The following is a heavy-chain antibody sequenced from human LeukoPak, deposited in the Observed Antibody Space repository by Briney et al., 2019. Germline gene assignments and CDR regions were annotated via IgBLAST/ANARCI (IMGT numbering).Heavy chain of an antibody. CDR2: ISSSSYI. V-gene: IGHV3-21*01. J-gene: IGHJ4*02. CDR3: VRESDYDFWSGYYNLDY. D-gene: IGHD3-3*01. Sequence: GGSLRLSCAASGFTFSSYSMNWVRQAPGKGLEWVSSISSSSYIYYADSVKGRFTISRDNAKNSLYLQMNSLRAEDTAVYYCVRESDYDFWSGYYNLDYWGQGTLVTVSS. CDR1: GFTFSSYS.